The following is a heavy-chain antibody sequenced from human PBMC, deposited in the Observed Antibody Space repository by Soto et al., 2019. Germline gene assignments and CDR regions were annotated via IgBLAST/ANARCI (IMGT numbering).Heavy chain of an antibody. CDR1: GFTFSSYD. J-gene: IGHJ6*02. V-gene: IGHV3-13*01. CDR3: ARGVKYDFWSGYYGV. CDR2: IGTAGDT. Sequence: PGGSLRLSCAASGFTFSSYDMHWVRQATGKGLEWVSAIGTAGDTYYPGSVKGRFTISRENAKNSLYLQMNSLRAEDTAVYYCARGVKYDFWSGYYGVWGQGTTVTVSS. D-gene: IGHD3-3*01.